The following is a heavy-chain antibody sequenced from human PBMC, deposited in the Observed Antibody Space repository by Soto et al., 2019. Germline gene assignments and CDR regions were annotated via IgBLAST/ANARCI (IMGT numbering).Heavy chain of an antibody. Sequence: PGGSLRLSCAASGFTFSSCAMSWVRQAPGKGLEWVSAISGSGGNTYYADSVKGRFTISRDNSKNTLYLQMNSLRAEDTAVYYCAKEGIMGFSGYFDYWGQGTLVTVSS. J-gene: IGHJ4*02. CDR2: ISGSGGNT. CDR3: AKEGIMGFSGYFDY. V-gene: IGHV3-23*01. CDR1: GFTFSSCA. D-gene: IGHD1-26*01.